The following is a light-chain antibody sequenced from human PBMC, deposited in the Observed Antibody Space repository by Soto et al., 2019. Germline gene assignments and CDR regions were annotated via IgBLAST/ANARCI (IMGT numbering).Light chain of an antibody. CDR3: QQYDNFPIN. CDR2: AAS. CDR1: QGIRSD. Sequence: DIQMTQSPSSLSASVGDRVTIACRASQGIRSDLVWYQQQPGKAPKRLIYAASSLESGVPSRFSGSASGTDFTFTISSLQPEDIATYYCQQYDNFPINFGQGTRLKIK. V-gene: IGKV1-17*01. J-gene: IGKJ5*01.